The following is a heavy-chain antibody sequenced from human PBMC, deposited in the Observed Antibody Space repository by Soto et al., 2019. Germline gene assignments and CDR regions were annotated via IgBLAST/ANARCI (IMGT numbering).Heavy chain of an antibody. CDR2: ISNSGDNT. D-gene: IGHD3-16*01. J-gene: IGHJ5*02. CDR1: GFTFSRYA. V-gene: IGHV3-23*01. Sequence: GGSLRLSCAASGFTFSRYAMSCVRQALGKGLEWVSTISNSGDNTYYGDSVKGRFTISRDDSKNTLYLQMNSLRVEDTAIYYCAKTAGYDYVWGSSGLDPWGQGTLVTVSS. CDR3: AKTAGYDYVWGSSGLDP.